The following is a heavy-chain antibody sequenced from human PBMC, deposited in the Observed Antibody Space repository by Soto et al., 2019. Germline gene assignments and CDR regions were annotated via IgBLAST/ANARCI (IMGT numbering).Heavy chain of an antibody. Sequence: PSETLSLTCTVSGGSISSYYCSWIRQPAGKGLEWIGRIYTSGSTNYNPSLKSRVTMSVDTPKNQFSLKLSSVTAADTAVYYCARGYCSSTSCYTWWFDPWGQGTLVTVSS. CDR3: ARGYCSSTSCYTWWFDP. J-gene: IGHJ5*02. CDR2: IYTSGST. D-gene: IGHD2-2*02. CDR1: GGSISSYY. V-gene: IGHV4-4*07.